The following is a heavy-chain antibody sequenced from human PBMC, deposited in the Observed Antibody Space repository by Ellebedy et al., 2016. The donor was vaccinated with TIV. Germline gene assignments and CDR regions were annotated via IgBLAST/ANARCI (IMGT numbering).Heavy chain of an antibody. CDR1: GIIVSEYF. CDR2: LYPDAKT. CDR3: ARDPGGGGDFGDNWFDP. D-gene: IGHD2-21*01. J-gene: IGHJ5*02. V-gene: IGHV3-66*01. Sequence: GESLKISCEASGIIVSEYFMNWVRQAPGKGLEWVSVLYPDAKTNYTDSVNGRFIVSRDNSKNTLYLQMNSLRTEDTAVYYCARDPGGGGDFGDNWFDPWGQGTLVTVSS.